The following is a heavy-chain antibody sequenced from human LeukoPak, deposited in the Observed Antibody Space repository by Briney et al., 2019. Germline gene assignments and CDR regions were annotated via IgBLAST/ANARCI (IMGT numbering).Heavy chain of an antibody. V-gene: IGHV1-2*02. CDR3: ARDLSRHYDFWSGYSAPARTFEY. CDR2: INTNTGET. D-gene: IGHD3-3*01. Sequence: ASVKVSCKASGYTFIDYYMNWVRQAPGQGLEWMGWINTNTGETNYAQKFQGRVTMTRDTSISTVYMELTSLTSDDTAVYYCARDLSRHYDFWSGYSAPARTFEYWGQGTLVTVSS. J-gene: IGHJ4*02. CDR1: GYTFIDYY.